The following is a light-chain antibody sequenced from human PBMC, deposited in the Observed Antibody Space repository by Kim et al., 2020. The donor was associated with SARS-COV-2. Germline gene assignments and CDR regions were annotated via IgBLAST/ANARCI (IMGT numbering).Light chain of an antibody. CDR1: QSVNSRY. J-gene: IGKJ1*01. CDR2: GAS. Sequence: EIVLTQSPGTLSLPPGETATLSCRASQSVNSRYLAWYQQKPGQAPRLVIYGASRRATGIPDRFRGSESGTDFTLTITRLEPEDFAVYYCKQYDRPPWTFGQGTKVDIK. CDR3: KQYDRPPWT. V-gene: IGKV3-20*01.